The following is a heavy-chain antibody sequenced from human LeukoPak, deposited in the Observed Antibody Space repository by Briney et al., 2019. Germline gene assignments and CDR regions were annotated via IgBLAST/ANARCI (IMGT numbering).Heavy chain of an antibody. J-gene: IGHJ6*02. D-gene: IGHD2-21*02. CDR1: GYSFNTYW. CDR3: ARQVVTADGYYYGMDV. V-gene: IGHV5-51*01. Sequence: GESLKISCKGSGYSFNTYWIGWVRRMPGKGLEWMGIIYPGDSDTRYSPSFQDQVTISADKSISTAYLQWSSLKASDTAMYYCARQVVTADGYYYGMDVWGQGTTVTVSS. CDR2: IYPGDSDT.